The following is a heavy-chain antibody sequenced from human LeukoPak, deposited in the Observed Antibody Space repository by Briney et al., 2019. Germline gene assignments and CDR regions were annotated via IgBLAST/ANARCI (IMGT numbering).Heavy chain of an antibody. V-gene: IGHV3-48*03. CDR1: GFTFSSYE. CDR2: ISSSGSNI. J-gene: IGHJ5*02. Sequence: GGSLRLSCAASGFTFSSYEMNWVRQAPRRGLEWVSYISSSGSNIYYADSVKGRFTISRDNAKNSLYLQMNSLRAEDTAVYYCARDDEYSGYLWGQGTLVTVSS. CDR3: ARDDEYSGYL. D-gene: IGHD5-12*01.